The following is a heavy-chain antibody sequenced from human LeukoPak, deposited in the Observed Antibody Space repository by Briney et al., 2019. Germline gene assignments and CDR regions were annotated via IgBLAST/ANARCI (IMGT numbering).Heavy chain of an antibody. CDR1: GYTFTGYY. Sequence: ASVKVSCKASGYTFTGYYMHWVRQAPGQGLEWMGRINPNSGGTNYAQKFQGRVTMTRDTSISTAYMELSRLRSDDTAVYYCARVCSSTSCYNPDFGYWGQGTLVTVSS. CDR3: ARVCSSTSCYNPDFGY. J-gene: IGHJ4*02. D-gene: IGHD2-2*02. CDR2: INPNSGGT. V-gene: IGHV1-2*06.